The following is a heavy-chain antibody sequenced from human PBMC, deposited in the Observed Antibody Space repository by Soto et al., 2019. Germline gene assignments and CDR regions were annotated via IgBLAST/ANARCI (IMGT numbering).Heavy chain of an antibody. D-gene: IGHD2-15*01. V-gene: IGHV3-23*01. CDR1: GFTFSSYA. J-gene: IGHJ5*02. CDR3: AKMVGGYCSGGSCYVWFDP. Sequence: EVQLLESGGGLVQPGGSLRLSCAASGFTFSSYAMSWVRQAPGKGLEWVSAISGSGGSTYYADSVKGRFTISRDNSKNTRYLQMNSLRAEDTAVYYCAKMVGGYCSGGSCYVWFDPWGQGTLVTVSS. CDR2: ISGSGGST.